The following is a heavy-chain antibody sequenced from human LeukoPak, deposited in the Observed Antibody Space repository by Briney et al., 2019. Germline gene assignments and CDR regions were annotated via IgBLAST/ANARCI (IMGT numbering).Heavy chain of an antibody. J-gene: IGHJ3*02. V-gene: IGHV4-31*03. Sequence: SQTLSLTCTVSGGSISSGGYYWSWIRQHPGKGLEWIVYVYYSGSTYYNPSLKRRATISVDTPKNQFFLKLSSVTAADTAVYYCGRVGMITYGGAGPRAFDMWGQGTMVTVSS. CDR2: VYYSGST. D-gene: IGHD3-16*01. CDR3: GRVGMITYGGAGPRAFDM. CDR1: GGSISSGGYY.